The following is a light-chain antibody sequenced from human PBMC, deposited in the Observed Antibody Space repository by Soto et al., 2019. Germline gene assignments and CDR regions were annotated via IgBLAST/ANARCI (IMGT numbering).Light chain of an antibody. Sequence: DIQMTQSPSTLSASVGDRVTITCRASQTISIWLAWYQQKPGKAPNLLIYKASTLESEVPSRFSGSGTGTEFTLTISSLQPDDVATYYCQQYNSYPLTFGQGTKVEIK. CDR1: QTISIW. CDR2: KAS. J-gene: IGKJ1*01. V-gene: IGKV1-5*03. CDR3: QQYNSYPLT.